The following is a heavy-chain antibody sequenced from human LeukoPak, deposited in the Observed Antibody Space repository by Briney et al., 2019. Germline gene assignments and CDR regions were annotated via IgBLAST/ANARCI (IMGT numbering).Heavy chain of an antibody. CDR2: ITNNGGDV. CDR1: GFTFSSYA. V-gene: IGHV3-64D*06. J-gene: IGHJ4*02. Sequence: PGGSLRLSCAASGFTFSSYAMSWVRQAPGKGLEYVSAITNNGGDVNYADSVKGRFTISRDNSKNTVFLQMSALRGEDTAVYFCVRRSTSGWCGDYWGQGALVTVSS. CDR3: VRRSTSGWCGDY. D-gene: IGHD6-19*01.